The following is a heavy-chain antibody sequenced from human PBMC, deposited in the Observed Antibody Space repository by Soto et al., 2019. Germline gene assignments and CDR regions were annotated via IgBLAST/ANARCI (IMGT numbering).Heavy chain of an antibody. CDR2: IDPSDSHT. V-gene: IGHV5-10-1*01. Sequence: PGESLKISCKGSGYRFTNDLITWVRQMPGKGLEWMGRIDPSDSHTKYSPSFQGHVTISADNAITTVYLQWSSLKASDTAMYYCARHSHIATPLDSWGQGTLVTVSS. D-gene: IGHD6-6*01. CDR3: ARHSHIATPLDS. J-gene: IGHJ4*02. CDR1: GYRFTNDL.